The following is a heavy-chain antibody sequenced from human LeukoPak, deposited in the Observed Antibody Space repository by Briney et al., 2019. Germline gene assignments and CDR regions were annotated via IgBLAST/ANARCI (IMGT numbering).Heavy chain of an antibody. Sequence: SVKVSCKASGGTFSSYAISWVRQAPGQGLEWMGRIIPILGIANYAQKFQGRVTSTADKSTSTAYMELSSLRSEDTAVYYCARQGLGYCSSTSCYTQGFFDYWGQGTLVTVSS. CDR3: ARQGLGYCSSTSCYTQGFFDY. V-gene: IGHV1-69*04. J-gene: IGHJ4*02. CDR1: GGTFSSYA. CDR2: IIPILGIA. D-gene: IGHD2-2*02.